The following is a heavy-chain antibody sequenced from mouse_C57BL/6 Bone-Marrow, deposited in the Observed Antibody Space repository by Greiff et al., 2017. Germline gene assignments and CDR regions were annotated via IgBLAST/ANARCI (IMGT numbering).Heavy chain of an antibody. CDR2: IYPGSGNT. CDR1: GYTFTDYY. D-gene: IGHD3-1*01. CDR3: ARRASGAPDYFDY. V-gene: IGHV1-76*01. Sequence: VQLQQSGAELARPGASVKLSCKASGYTFTDYYINWVKQRPGQGLEWIARIYPGSGNTYYNEKFKGKATLTAEKTSSTAYMQLSSLTSEDSAVYFCARRASGAPDYFDYWGQGTTLTVSS. J-gene: IGHJ2*01.